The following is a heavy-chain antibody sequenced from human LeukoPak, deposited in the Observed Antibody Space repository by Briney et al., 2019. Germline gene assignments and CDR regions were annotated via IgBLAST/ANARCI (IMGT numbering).Heavy chain of an antibody. D-gene: IGHD6-6*01. Sequence: PSETLSLTCAVYGGSFSGYYWSWIRQPPGKGLEGIGEINQSGSTNYNPSLKSRVTISVDTSKSQFSLKLNSVTAAETAVYYCARGVEYSSSSGPGGWFDPWGQGNLVTVSS. V-gene: IGHV4-34*01. J-gene: IGHJ5*02. CDR1: GGSFSGYY. CDR3: ARGVEYSSSSGPGGWFDP. CDR2: INQSGST.